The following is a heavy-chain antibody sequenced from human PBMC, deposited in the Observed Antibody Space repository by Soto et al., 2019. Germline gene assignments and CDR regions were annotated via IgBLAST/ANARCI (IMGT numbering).Heavy chain of an antibody. CDR2: SSNSGTFS. D-gene: IGHD1-1*01. V-gene: IGHV3-11*06. J-gene: IGHJ4*02. Sequence: GGSLRLSCEGSGFTFSDYYISWIRQAPGKGLEWISYSSNSGTFSRYADSVKGRFSISRDNTKNLLYLQMNRLRAEDTAVYYCARSGDNYNRLDYWGQGTPVTVSS. CDR1: GFTFSDYY. CDR3: ARSGDNYNRLDY.